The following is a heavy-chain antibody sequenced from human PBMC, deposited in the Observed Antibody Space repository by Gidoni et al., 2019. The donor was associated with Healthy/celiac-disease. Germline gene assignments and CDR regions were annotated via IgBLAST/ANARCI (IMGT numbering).Heavy chain of an antibody. CDR2: ISGSGGST. V-gene: IGHV3-23*01. Sequence: EVQLLESGGGLVQPGGSLRLSCAASGFTFSSYAMSWVRQAPGKGLEWVSAISGSGGSTYYADSVKGRFTISRDNSKNTLYLQMNSLRAEDTAVYYCAKEGDYDFWSGYYSFDYWGQGTLVTVSS. D-gene: IGHD3-3*01. CDR1: GFTFSSYA. J-gene: IGHJ4*02. CDR3: AKEGDYDFWSGYYSFDY.